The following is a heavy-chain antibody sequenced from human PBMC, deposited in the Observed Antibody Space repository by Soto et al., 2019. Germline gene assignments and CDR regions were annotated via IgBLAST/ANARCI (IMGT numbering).Heavy chain of an antibody. Sequence: EVQLVESGGGLVQPGGSLRLSCAASGFTFSSYSVNWVRQAPGKGLEWISYISGSGTTIYYADSVEGRFTISRDNAKNSLYLQMNSLRAEDTAVYYCARAYRSDSGFTDSWGQGTLVTVSS. J-gene: IGHJ4*02. V-gene: IGHV3-48*01. CDR3: ARAYRSDSGFTDS. CDR1: GFTFSSYS. CDR2: ISGSGTTI. D-gene: IGHD3-10*01.